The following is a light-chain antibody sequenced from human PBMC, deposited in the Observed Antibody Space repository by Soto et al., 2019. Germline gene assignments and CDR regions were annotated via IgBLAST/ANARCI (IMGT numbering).Light chain of an antibody. CDR3: QQYETYSGT. CDR2: RAS. V-gene: IGKV1-5*03. Sequence: DIQMTQSPSSLSASVGDRVTITCRASQIINTWLAWYQQKPGKAPKLLIYRASNLVNGVPSRFSGSGSGTEFTLTLSRLQPDDFSIYYCQQYETYSGTFGPGTKVDL. CDR1: QIINTW. J-gene: IGKJ3*01.